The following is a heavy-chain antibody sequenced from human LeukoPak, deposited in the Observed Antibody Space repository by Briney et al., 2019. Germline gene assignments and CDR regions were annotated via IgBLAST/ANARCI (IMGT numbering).Heavy chain of an antibody. V-gene: IGHV3-23*01. J-gene: IGHJ4*02. CDR2: INSGGKI. CDR3: AKHWD. D-gene: IGHD3-16*01. Sequence: PGGSLRLSCAASGFTFSSYAMSWVRQAPGKGLEWVSAINSGGKIYYADSVKGRFTISRDNSKNTLYLQMNSLRAEDTAVYYCAKHWDWGQGTLVTVSS. CDR1: GFTFSSYA.